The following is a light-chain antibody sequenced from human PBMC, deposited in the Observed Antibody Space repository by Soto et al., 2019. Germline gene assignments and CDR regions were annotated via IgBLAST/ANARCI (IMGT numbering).Light chain of an antibody. V-gene: IGKV1-17*01. CDR1: QGIRND. Sequence: DIQMTQSPSSLSSSVGDMFTITCRASQGIRNDLGWYQQKPGKAPKRLIYAASSLQSGVPSRFSGRGSGTEFTLTISSLQPEDFATYYCQQVKTYPRTFGGGTKVDIK. J-gene: IGKJ4*01. CDR2: AAS. CDR3: QQVKTYPRT.